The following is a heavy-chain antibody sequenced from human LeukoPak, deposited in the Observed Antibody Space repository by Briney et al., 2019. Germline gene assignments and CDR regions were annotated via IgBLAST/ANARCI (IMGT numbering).Heavy chain of an antibody. V-gene: IGHV3-7*03. CDR2: VKEDGGEK. Sequence: GGSLRLSCEVSGFTIRNHWMSWVRQAPGKGLEWVANVKEDGGEKYYVDSVKGRFTISRDNAKNSLYLQMNSLRAEDTALYYCAKVSANRYFQHWGQGTLVTVSS. J-gene: IGHJ1*01. CDR3: AKVSANRYFQH. CDR1: GFTIRNHW.